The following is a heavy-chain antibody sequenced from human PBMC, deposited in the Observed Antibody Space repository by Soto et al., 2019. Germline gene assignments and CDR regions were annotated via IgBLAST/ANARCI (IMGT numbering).Heavy chain of an antibody. CDR3: AKELQGSRPHWSFDL. V-gene: IGHV3-23*01. CDR2: IWVGGGST. CDR1: GFTFSSYA. Sequence: GGSLRLSCAASGFTFSSYAMSWVRQAPGKGLEWVAVIWVGGGSTYYADSVKGRFTISRDNSKNTLYLQMNSLRAEDAAVYYCAKELQGSRPHWSFDLWGRGTLVTVSS. J-gene: IGHJ2*01.